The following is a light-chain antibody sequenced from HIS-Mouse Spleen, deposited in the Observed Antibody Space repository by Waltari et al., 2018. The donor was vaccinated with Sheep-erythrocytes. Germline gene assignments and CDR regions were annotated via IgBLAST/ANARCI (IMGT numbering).Light chain of an antibody. Sequence: QSALTQPASVSGSPGQSITIPCTGTSSDVGCYNLVSWYQHHPGKAPKLMIYEGSKRPSGVSNRFSGSKSGNTASLTISGLQAEDEADYYCCSYAGSSTPWVFGGGTKLTVL. V-gene: IGLV2-23*01. CDR3: CSYAGSSTPWV. J-gene: IGLJ3*02. CDR1: SSDVGCYNL. CDR2: EGS.